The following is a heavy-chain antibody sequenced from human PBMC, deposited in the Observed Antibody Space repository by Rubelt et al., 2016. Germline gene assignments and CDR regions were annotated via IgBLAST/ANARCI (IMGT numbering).Heavy chain of an antibody. J-gene: IGHJ4*02. D-gene: IGHD3-22*01. CDR3: ARGIPLDSSGPLGDY. Sequence: QVQLQQWGAGLLKPSETLSLTCAVYGGSFNNYYWFWIRQPPGKGLAWIGEVNHNGNTNYNPSLTSRLTISLDTSKSQFSLKLIAVTAAETAVYYWARGIPLDSSGPLGDYWGQGTLVTVSS. V-gene: IGHV4-34*01. CDR2: VNHNGNT. CDR1: GGSFNNYY.